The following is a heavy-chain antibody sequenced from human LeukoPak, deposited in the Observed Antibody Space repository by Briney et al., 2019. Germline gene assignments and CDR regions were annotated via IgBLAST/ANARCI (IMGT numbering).Heavy chain of an antibody. V-gene: IGHV3-48*01. CDR1: GFTFSTYN. D-gene: IGHD3-3*01. CDR3: ARDNGPAFGVVTTRAYYYYYYMDV. Sequence: PGGSLRLSCAASGFTFSTYNMNWVRQAPGQGLEWVSYISSSSTTIYYADSVKGRFTISRDSAKNSLYLQMKSLRAEDTALYYCARDNGPAFGVVTTRAYYYYYYMDVWGKGTTVTVSS. CDR2: ISSSSTTI. J-gene: IGHJ6*03.